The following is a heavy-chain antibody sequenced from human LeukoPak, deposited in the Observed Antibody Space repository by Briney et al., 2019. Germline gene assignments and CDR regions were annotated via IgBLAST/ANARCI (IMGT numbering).Heavy chain of an antibody. D-gene: IGHD6-13*01. Sequence: GGSLRLSCAASGFTVSSNYMSWVRQAPGKGLEWVSYISSSGSTTMYSADSLKGRFTISRDNAKNSVYLQMNSLRDEDTAVYYCARDRGSSGGRSFDYWGQGTLVTVSS. CDR3: ARDRGSSGGRSFDY. V-gene: IGHV3-48*02. CDR1: GFTVSSNY. CDR2: ISSSGSTTM. J-gene: IGHJ4*02.